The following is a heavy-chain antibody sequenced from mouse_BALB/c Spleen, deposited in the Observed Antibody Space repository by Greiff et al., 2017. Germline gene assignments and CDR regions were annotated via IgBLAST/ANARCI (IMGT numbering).Heavy chain of an antibody. J-gene: IGHJ4*01. Sequence: EVKLMESGGGLVQPKGSLKLSCAASGFTFNTNAMNWVRQAPGKGLEWVARIRSKSNNYATYYADSVKDRFTISRDDSQSMLYLQMNNLKTEDTAMYYCVRERWPVSMDYWGQGTSVTVSS. CDR2: IRSKSNNYAT. CDR3: VRERWPVSMDY. D-gene: IGHD2-3*01. V-gene: IGHV10S3*01. CDR1: GFTFNTNA.